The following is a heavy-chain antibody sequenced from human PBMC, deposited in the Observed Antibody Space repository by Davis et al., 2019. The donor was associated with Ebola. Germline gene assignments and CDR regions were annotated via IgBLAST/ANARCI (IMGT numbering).Heavy chain of an antibody. Sequence: VKVSCKASGGTFSNYAISWVRQAPGQGLEWMGGIIPMLDTAKYAQRFQGRVTITADTSTSTAYMELSSLRSEDAAMYYCFTDPVVIGTVDWGQGTLVTVSS. CDR2: IIPMLDTA. J-gene: IGHJ4*02. D-gene: IGHD1-7*01. CDR1: GGTFSNYA. V-gene: IGHV1-69*06. CDR3: FTDPVVIGTVD.